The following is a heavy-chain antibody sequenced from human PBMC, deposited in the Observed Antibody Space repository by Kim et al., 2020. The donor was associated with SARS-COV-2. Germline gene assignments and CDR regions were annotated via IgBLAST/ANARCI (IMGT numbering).Heavy chain of an antibody. CDR1: GFTFSSYA. J-gene: IGHJ4*02. CDR2: ISGSGGST. V-gene: IGHV3-23*01. D-gene: IGHD3-22*01. Sequence: GGSLRLSCAASGFTFSSYAMSWVRQAPGKGLEWVSAISGSGGSTYYADSVKGRFTISRDNSKNTLYLQMNSLRAEDTAVYYCAKEETLAGRDSSGYYFSYYFDYWGQGTLVTVSS. CDR3: AKEETLAGRDSSGYYFSYYFDY.